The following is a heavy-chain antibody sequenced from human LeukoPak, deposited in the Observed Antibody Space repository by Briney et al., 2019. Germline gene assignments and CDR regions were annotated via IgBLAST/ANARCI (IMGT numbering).Heavy chain of an antibody. CDR3: ARWKAVAECVLDY. CDR2: IYSGDTT. Sequence: GGSLRLSCTASGFTVSSNYMSWVRQAPGKGPEWVSVIYSGDTTYYADSVKGRFTISRDNSKNMVFLRMKSLRAEDTAVYYCARWKAVAECVLDYWGQGALVTVSS. V-gene: IGHV3-53*01. CDR1: GFTVSSNY. D-gene: IGHD6-19*01. J-gene: IGHJ4*02.